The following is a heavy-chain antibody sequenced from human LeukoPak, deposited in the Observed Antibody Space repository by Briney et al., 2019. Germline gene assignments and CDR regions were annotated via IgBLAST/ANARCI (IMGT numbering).Heavy chain of an antibody. Sequence: SETLSLTCAVYGGSFSGYYWSWIRQPPGKGLEWIGEINHSGSTNYNASLKSRVTISVDTSKNQFSLKLSSVTAADTAVYYCARQEGDTAMADRLLDYWGQGTLVTVSS. CDR2: INHSGST. D-gene: IGHD5-18*01. CDR3: ARQEGDTAMADRLLDY. CDR1: GGSFSGYY. V-gene: IGHV4-34*01. J-gene: IGHJ4*02.